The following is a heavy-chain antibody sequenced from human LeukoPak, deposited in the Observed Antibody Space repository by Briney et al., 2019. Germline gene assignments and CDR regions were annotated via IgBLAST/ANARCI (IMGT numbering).Heavy chain of an antibody. CDR1: GFAFTTYW. V-gene: IGHV3-7*01. CDR2: IKQDGTEK. CDR3: ARDDYGGIDY. J-gene: IGHJ4*02. D-gene: IGHD4-17*01. Sequence: GGSLRLSCAASGFAFTTYWMSWVRQAPGKGLEWVANIKQDGTEKYYVVSVKGRFTISRDNAKNSLYLQMNSLRAEDTAVYYCARDDYGGIDYWGQGTLVTVSS.